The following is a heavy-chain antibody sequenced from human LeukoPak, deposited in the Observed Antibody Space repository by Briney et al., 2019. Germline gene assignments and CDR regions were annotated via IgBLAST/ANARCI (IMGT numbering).Heavy chain of an antibody. CDR3: ARESVRGVDTTMVHYFDY. CDR1: GGSISSYY. Sequence: SETLSLTCTVSGGSISSYYWSWIRQPPGKGLEWIGYIYCSGNTNYNPSLKSRVTISVDTSNNQFSLKLSSVTAADTAVYFCARESVRGVDTTMVHYFDYWGQGILVTVSS. CDR2: IYCSGNT. J-gene: IGHJ4*02. V-gene: IGHV4-59*01. D-gene: IGHD5-18*01.